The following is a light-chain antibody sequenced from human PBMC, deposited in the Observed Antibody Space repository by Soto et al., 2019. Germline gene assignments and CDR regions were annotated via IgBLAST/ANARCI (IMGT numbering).Light chain of an antibody. CDR1: SSNIGAGYD. V-gene: IGLV1-40*01. Sequence: QSVLTQPPSVSGAPGQGVTISCTGSSSNIGAGYDVHWYQQLPGTAPKLLIYGNSNRPSGVPDRFSGSKSGTSASLAITGLQAEDEADYYCQSYDSSLSGYDFGTGTKVTVL. J-gene: IGLJ1*01. CDR3: QSYDSSLSGYD. CDR2: GNS.